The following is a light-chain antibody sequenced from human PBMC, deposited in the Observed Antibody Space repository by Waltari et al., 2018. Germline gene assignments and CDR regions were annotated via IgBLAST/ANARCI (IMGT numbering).Light chain of an antibody. Sequence: SSELTQAPAVSVALGQTVRITCQGASLRRYYATWYQQKAGQASILVIYGQNNRPSGIPDRFSGSYSGRTASLTITGAQAEDEADYYCSSRDSGAHRHVFGTGTKVTVL. CDR1: SLRRYY. V-gene: IGLV3-19*01. CDR2: GQN. J-gene: IGLJ1*01. CDR3: SSRDSGAHRHV.